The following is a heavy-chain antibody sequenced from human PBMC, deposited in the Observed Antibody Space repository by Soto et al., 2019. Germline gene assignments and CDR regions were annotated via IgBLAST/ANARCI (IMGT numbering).Heavy chain of an antibody. D-gene: IGHD2-21*01. CDR1: GYSFSSYA. Sequence: QIQLVQSGAEVKKPGASVKVSCKASGYSFSSYAMSWVRQAPGQGLEWMGWINPYNGKTNYAQKFQGRSTRTRDTSTGTAHVELRSLRFDATATYDCVSDEGIPPGLGFDDWGQGTQVTVSS. CDR3: VSDEGIPPGLGFDD. V-gene: IGHV1-18*01. J-gene: IGHJ4*02. CDR2: INPYNGKT.